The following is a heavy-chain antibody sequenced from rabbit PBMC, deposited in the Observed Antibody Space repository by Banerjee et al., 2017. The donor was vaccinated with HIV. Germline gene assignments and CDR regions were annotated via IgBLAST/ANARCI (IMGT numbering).Heavy chain of an antibody. J-gene: IGHJ4*01. D-gene: IGHD7-1*01. CDR2: INTNSGNA. CDR3: ARDAGGDGYSNDL. CDR1: GFDFSSNA. V-gene: IGHV1S45*01. Sequence: LEESGGGLVKPEGSLTLTCKASGFDFSSNAICWVRQAPGKGLEWIACINTNSGNAVYASWAKGRFTISKTSSTTVTLQMTSLTAADTATYFCARDAGGDGYSNDLWGQGTLVTVS.